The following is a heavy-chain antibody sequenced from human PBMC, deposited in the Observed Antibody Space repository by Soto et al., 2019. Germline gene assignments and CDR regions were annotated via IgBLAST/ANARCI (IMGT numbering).Heavy chain of an antibody. V-gene: IGHV5-10-1*01. CDR2: IYPSDSST. J-gene: IGHJ4*02. D-gene: IGHD5-18*01. CDR1: GYTFTSYW. Sequence: HGESLKISCNASGYTFTSYWITWVRQMPGRGLEGMGRIYPSDSSTNYSPAFQGHVTISTDKSITTAHLQRSSLKVSDTAMYYCAATGYTYGYHFDHWGQVPPATVSS. CDR3: AATGYTYGYHFDH.